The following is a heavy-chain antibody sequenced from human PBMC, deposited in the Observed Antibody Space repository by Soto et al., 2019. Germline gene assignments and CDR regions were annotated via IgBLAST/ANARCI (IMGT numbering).Heavy chain of an antibody. Sequence: PGGSLRLSCAASGFTFSSYAMSWVRQAPGKGLEWVSAISGSGGSTYYADSVKGRFTISRDNSKDTLYLQMNSLRAEDTAVYYCAKWGDYYDSSGYLPSYYYYGMDVWGQGTMVTVSS. D-gene: IGHD3-22*01. CDR2: ISGSGGST. V-gene: IGHV3-23*01. J-gene: IGHJ6*02. CDR1: GFTFSSYA. CDR3: AKWGDYYDSSGYLPSYYYYGMDV.